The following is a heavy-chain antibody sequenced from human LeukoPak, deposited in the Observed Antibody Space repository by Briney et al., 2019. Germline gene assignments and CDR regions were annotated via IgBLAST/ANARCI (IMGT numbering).Heavy chain of an antibody. CDR3: AIDRYCSGGSCYAVDY. CDR1: GFTFSSYW. J-gene: IGHJ4*02. Sequence: GGSLRLSCAASGFTFSSYWMHWGRQAPGKGLVWVSRINSDGSSTSYADSVKGRFTISRDNAKNTLYLQMNSLRAEDTAVYYCAIDRYCSGGSCYAVDYWGQGTLVTVSS. D-gene: IGHD2-15*01. CDR2: INSDGSST. V-gene: IGHV3-74*01.